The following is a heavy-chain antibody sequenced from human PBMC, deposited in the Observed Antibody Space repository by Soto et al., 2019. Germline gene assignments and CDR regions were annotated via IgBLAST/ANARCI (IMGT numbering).Heavy chain of an antibody. CDR2: IYHSGST. J-gene: IGHJ5*02. CDR1: GGSINNTNW. CDR3: ARVWTTVTNWFDP. V-gene: IGHV4-4*02. Sequence: QVQLQESGPGLVKPSGTLSLTCAVSGGSINNTNWWSWVRQPPGKGLEWIGEIYHSGSTNYNPSLTRRVTISVDKSTSQFSLKLSAVTAADTPVYFCARVWTTVTNWFDPWGQGTLVTVSS. D-gene: IGHD4-17*01.